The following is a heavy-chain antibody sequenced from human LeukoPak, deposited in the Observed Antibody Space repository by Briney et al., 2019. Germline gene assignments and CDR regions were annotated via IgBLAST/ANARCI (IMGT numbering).Heavy chain of an antibody. J-gene: IGHJ4*02. V-gene: IGHV4-59*01. CDR2: IYYSGST. CDR3: ARVPGDYYFDY. D-gene: IGHD7-27*01. CDR1: GGSISSYY. Sequence: PSETLSLTCTVSGGSISSYYWSWIRQPPGKGLEWIGYIYYSGSTNYNPSLKSRVTISVDTSKNQFSLKLSSGTAADTAVYYCARVPGDYYFDYWGQGTLVTVSS.